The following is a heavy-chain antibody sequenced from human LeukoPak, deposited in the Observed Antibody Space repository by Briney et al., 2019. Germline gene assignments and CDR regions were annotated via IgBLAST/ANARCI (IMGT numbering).Heavy chain of an antibody. D-gene: IGHD2-2*01. CDR2: ISGSGGST. V-gene: IGHV3-23*01. Sequence: PGGSLRLSCAASGFTFSSYAMSWVRQAPGKGLEWVSAISGSGGSTYYADSVKGRFTISRDNSKNTLYLQMNSLRAEDTAVYYCAKDRIVVVPAAIDQDAFDIWGQGTMVTVSS. CDR3: AKDRIVVVPAAIDQDAFDI. CDR1: GFTFSSYA. J-gene: IGHJ3*02.